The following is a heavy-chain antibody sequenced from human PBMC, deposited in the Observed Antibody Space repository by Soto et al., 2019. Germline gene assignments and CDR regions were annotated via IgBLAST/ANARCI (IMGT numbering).Heavy chain of an antibody. J-gene: IGHJ6*02. Sequence: SLRLSCAGSRFTFGSYAMHWVRQAPGKGLEWVAVISYDGSNKYYADSVRGRFTISRDDSKDTLYLQMNRLGADDTAVYYCARDLGERSYDSWSGLKYYYYGMDVWGQGTTVTVSS. CDR1: RFTFGSYA. D-gene: IGHD3-3*01. CDR3: ARDLGERSYDSWSGLKYYYYGMDV. V-gene: IGHV3-30*03. CDR2: ISYDGSNK.